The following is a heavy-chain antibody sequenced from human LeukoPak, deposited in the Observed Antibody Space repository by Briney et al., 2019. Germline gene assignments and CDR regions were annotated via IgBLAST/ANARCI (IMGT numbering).Heavy chain of an antibody. V-gene: IGHV3-30*02. J-gene: IGHJ4*02. CDR3: AKEGSSWYEFPQLFDY. CDR1: GFTFSSYG. Sequence: GGSLRLSCAASGFTFSSYGMHWVRQAPGKGLEWVAFIRYDGSNKYYADSVKGRFTISRDNSKNTLYLQMNSLRAEDTAVYYCAKEGSSWYEFPQLFDYWGQGTLVTVSS. D-gene: IGHD6-13*01. CDR2: IRYDGSNK.